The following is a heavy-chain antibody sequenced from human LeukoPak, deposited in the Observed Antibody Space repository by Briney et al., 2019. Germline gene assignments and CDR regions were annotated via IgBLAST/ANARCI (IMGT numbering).Heavy chain of an antibody. CDR1: GGPISSISYY. D-gene: IGHD6-19*01. Sequence: SATLSLICTVSGGPISSISYYWGWNRKPPGKGLEWIGCTYYCGSTNYNPSRESQVTISVDTSKIHFSLKLSSETAADTAVYYCARHVFWAVAGTGYYFDYCGQGTLVTVSS. V-gene: IGHV4-39*01. J-gene: IGHJ4*02. CDR2: TYYCGST. CDR3: ARHVFWAVAGTGYYFDY.